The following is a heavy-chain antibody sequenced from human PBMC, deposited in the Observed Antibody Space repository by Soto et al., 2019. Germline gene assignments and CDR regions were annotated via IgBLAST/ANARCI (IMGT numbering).Heavy chain of an antibody. CDR3: AKAFWSGLLRTKDDKQYHAADG. D-gene: IGHD3-3*01. Sequence: QVQVVESGGGVVQPGRSLRLSCAASGFIFRTYAMHWVRQAPGKGLEWVAIISFDGTKKYYADSVKGRFTISRDNPTNPLYLKMNSLRGDDTAVYHCAKAFWSGLLRTKDDKQYHAADGWGRGTTVVVSS. J-gene: IGHJ6*02. V-gene: IGHV3-30*18. CDR1: GFIFRTYA. CDR2: ISFDGTKK.